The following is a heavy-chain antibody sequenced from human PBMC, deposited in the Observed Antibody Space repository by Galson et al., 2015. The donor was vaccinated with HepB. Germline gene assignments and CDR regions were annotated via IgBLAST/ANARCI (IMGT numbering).Heavy chain of an antibody. D-gene: IGHD6-13*01. CDR1: GFTFSSYS. CDR2: ISSSSSTI. J-gene: IGHJ2*01. CDR3: ARDKCSSSWSLCSWYFDL. V-gene: IGHV3-48*01. Sequence: SLRLSCAASGFTFSSYSMNWVRQAPGKGLEWVSYISSSSSTIYYADSVKGRFTISRDNAKNSLYLQMNSLRAEDTAVYYCARDKCSSSWSLCSWYFDLWGRGTLVTVSS.